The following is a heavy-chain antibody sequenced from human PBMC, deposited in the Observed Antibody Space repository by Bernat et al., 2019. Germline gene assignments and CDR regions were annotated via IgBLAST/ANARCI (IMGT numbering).Heavy chain of an antibody. CDR3: ARHSCSSTSCSFDY. Sequence: QLQLQESGPGLVKPSETLSLTCTVSGGSISSSSYYWGWIRQPPGKGLEWIGSIYYRGTTYYNPSLKSRVTISVDTSKNQFSLRLSSVTAADTAVYYCARHSCSSTSCSFDYWGQGTLVTVSS. J-gene: IGHJ4*02. V-gene: IGHV4-39*01. CDR1: GGSISSSSYY. D-gene: IGHD2-2*01. CDR2: IYYRGTT.